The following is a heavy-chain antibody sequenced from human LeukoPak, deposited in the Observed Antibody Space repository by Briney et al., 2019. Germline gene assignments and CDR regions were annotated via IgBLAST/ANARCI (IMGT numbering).Heavy chain of an antibody. Sequence: SETLSLTYTVSGGSISSYYWNWIRQPAGKGLEWSGRVYSSGSTNYNPSLKSRVTISVDTSKNQFSLELSSVTAADTAVYYCTRATDWGSVGYFDYWGQGTLVTVSS. J-gene: IGHJ4*02. D-gene: IGHD7-27*01. CDR2: VYSSGST. CDR3: TRATDWGSVGYFDY. V-gene: IGHV4-4*07. CDR1: GGSISSYY.